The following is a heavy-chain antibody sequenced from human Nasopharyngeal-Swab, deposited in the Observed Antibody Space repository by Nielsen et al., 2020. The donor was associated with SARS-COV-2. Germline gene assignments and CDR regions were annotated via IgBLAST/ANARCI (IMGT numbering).Heavy chain of an antibody. D-gene: IGHD1-26*01. CDR3: ATASGSYYHYYYMDV. CDR1: GYSFTSYW. CDR2: IDSSDSYT. J-gene: IGHJ6*03. Sequence: GGSLTLSCTGSGYSFTSYWISWVRQMPGKGLEWMGRIDSSDSYTNYSPSFQRHVTLPADKSTSTAYLQWSSLKASDTAMYYCATASGSYYHYYYMDVWGKGTTVTVSS. V-gene: IGHV5-10-1*01.